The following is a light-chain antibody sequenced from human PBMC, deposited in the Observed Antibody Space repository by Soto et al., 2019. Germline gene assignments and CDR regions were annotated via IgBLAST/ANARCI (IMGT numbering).Light chain of an antibody. CDR2: DVS. Sequence: QSALTQPASVSGSPGQSITISCTGTSSDVGGYNYVSWYQQHPGKAPKLMIYDVSNRPSGVSNRFSGSKSGNTASLTISGLQAEDEADYYCSSSTSSDTLVFGGGTQLTVL. CDR1: SSDVGGYNY. V-gene: IGLV2-14*03. J-gene: IGLJ2*01. CDR3: SSSTSSDTLV.